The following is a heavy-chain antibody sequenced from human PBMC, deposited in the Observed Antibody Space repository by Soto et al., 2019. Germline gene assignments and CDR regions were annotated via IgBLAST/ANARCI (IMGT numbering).Heavy chain of an antibody. D-gene: IGHD6-6*01. CDR2: ISSSSSTI. CDR3: ASGQLVPNYYYYYGMDV. CDR1: GFTFSSYS. V-gene: IGHV3-48*02. J-gene: IGHJ6*02. Sequence: PGGSLRLSCAASGFTFSSYSMNWVRQAPGKGLEWVSYISSSSSTIYYADSVKGRFTISRDNAKNSLYLQMNSLRDEDTAVYYCASGQLVPNYYYYYGMDVWGQGTTVTVSS.